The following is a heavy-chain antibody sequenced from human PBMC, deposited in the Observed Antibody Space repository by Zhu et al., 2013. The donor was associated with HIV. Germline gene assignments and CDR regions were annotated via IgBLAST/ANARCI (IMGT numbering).Heavy chain of an antibody. V-gene: IGHV1-18*01. J-gene: IGHJ4*02. CDR3: ARDHNWGPDH. CDR2: ISGYDGRT. Sequence: QDQLVQSGAEMKKPGASVKVSCKTSGYVFTSFGISWVRQAPGQRLEWMGWISGYDGRTSYAQNVKDRVTMTRDTSINTIYLDLSSLTPDDTAVYFCARDHNWGPDHWGQGALVTVSS. CDR1: GYVFTSFG. D-gene: IGHD1-1*01.